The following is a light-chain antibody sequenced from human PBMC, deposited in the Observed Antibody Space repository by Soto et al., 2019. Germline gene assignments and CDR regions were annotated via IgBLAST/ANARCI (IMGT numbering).Light chain of an antibody. J-gene: IGLJ3*02. V-gene: IGLV2-14*02. CDR2: EGN. CDR1: NSDVGNYNL. Sequence: QSALTQPASVSGSPGQSITISCTGTNSDVGNYNLVSWYQQHPGKTPKLIIYEGNKRPPGVSDRFSGSKSGNTASLTISGLQAEDEADYYCSSYTRSSTWVFGGGTKLTVL. CDR3: SSYTRSSTWV.